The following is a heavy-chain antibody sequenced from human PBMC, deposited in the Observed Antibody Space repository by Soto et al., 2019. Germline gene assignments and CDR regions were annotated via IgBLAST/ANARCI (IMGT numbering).Heavy chain of an antibody. Sequence: SVKVSCKASGYTFTGYYMHWVRQAPGQGLEWMGWINPNSGGTNYAQKFQGWVTMTRDTSISTAYMELSRLRSDDTAVYYCARGGSGSYYNVFGYYYGMDVWGQGTTVTVSS. CDR2: INPNSGGT. D-gene: IGHD3-10*01. V-gene: IGHV1-2*04. CDR1: GYTFTGYY. J-gene: IGHJ6*02. CDR3: ARGGSGSYYNVFGYYYGMDV.